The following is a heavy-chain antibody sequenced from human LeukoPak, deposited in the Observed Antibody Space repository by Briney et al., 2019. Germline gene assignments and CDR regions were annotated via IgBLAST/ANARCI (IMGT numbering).Heavy chain of an antibody. D-gene: IGHD2-2*01. CDR1: GGSISSGDYY. Sequence: SETLSLTCTVSGGSISSGDYYWSWIRQPPGKGLEWIGYIYYSGSTYYNPSLKSRVTISVDTSKNQFSLKLSSVTAADTAAYYCAGWYCSSTSCPDTYYYGMDVWGQGTTVTVSS. V-gene: IGHV4-30-4*01. CDR2: IYYSGST. CDR3: AGWYCSSTSCPDTYYYGMDV. J-gene: IGHJ6*02.